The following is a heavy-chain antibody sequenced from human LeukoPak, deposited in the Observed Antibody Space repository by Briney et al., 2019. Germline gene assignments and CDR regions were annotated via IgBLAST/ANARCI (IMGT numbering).Heavy chain of an antibody. J-gene: IGHJ4*02. V-gene: IGHV4-59*01. CDR2: IYYSGST. CDR1: GGSISSYY. D-gene: IGHD1-7*01. CDR3: AGYNWNYDFVVY. Sequence: SETLSLTCTVSGGSISSYYWSWIRQPPGKGLGWIGYIYYSGSTNYNPSLKSRVTISVDTSKNQFSLKLISVTAADTAVYYCAGYNWNYDFVVYCCQETPVTISS.